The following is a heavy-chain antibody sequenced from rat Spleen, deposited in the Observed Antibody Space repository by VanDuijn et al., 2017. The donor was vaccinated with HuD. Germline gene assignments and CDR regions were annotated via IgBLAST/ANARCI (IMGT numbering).Heavy chain of an antibody. CDR1: GFTFSDYN. D-gene: IGHD1-7*01. V-gene: IGHV5S10*01. Sequence: VQLVESDGGLVQPGRSLKLSCAASGFTFSDYNMAWVRQAPKKGLEWVASITNTGGSTYYPDSVKGRFTISRDNAKSTLYLQMNSLRSEDTATYYCTTDTMGIFDYWGQGVMVTVSS. CDR3: TTDTMGIFDY. CDR2: ITNTGGST. J-gene: IGHJ2*01.